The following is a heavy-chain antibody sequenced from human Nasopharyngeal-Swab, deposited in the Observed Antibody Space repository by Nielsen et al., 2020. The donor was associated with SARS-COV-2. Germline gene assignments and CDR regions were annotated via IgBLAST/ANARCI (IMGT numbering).Heavy chain of an antibody. CDR1: GGSISSYY. J-gene: IGHJ4*02. Sequence: SETLSLTCTVSGGSISSYYWSWIRQPPGKGLEWIGYIYYSGSTNYNPSLKSRVTISVDTSKNQFSLKLSSVTAADTAVYYCARQVRSGIAVAGPYYFDYWGQGTLVIVSS. D-gene: IGHD6-19*01. CDR2: IYYSGST. V-gene: IGHV4-59*08. CDR3: ARQVRSGIAVAGPYYFDY.